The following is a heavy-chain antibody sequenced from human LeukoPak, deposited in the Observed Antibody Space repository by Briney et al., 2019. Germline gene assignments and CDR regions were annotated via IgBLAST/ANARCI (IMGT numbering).Heavy chain of an antibody. CDR1: GDSISSDY. Sequence: SETLSLTCNVSGDSISSDYWSWIRQPPGKGLEWIGHIYYSGSTNYNPSLKSRVTISVDASKNHFSLKVSSVTAADTAVYYCARDPVAGRNWFDPWGQGTLVTVSS. J-gene: IGHJ5*02. V-gene: IGHV4-59*01. CDR3: ARDPVAGRNWFDP. CDR2: IYYSGST. D-gene: IGHD6-19*01.